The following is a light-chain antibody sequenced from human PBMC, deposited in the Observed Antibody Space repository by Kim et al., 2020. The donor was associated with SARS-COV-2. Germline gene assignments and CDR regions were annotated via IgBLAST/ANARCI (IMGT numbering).Light chain of an antibody. CDR2: DAS. Sequence: EIVLTQSPATLSLSPGERATLSCRASQSVSIYLAWYQQKPGQAPRLLIYDASNRATGIPARFTGSGSGTDFSLTISSLEPEDFAVYYCQQRNTWTLTFGGGTKLEIK. CDR3: QQRNTWTLT. CDR1: QSVSIY. V-gene: IGKV3-11*01. J-gene: IGKJ4*01.